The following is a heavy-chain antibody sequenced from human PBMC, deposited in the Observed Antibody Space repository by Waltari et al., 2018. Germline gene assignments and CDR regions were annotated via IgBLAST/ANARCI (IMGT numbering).Heavy chain of an antibody. D-gene: IGHD3-16*01. J-gene: IGHJ4*02. Sequence: DVQLVESGGGLVQPGGSLRLSCAASGFTFSSHWMHWFRQAPGKGLVWVSRINSDGSTTNYADSVKGRFTISRDNAKNTLYLQMNSLRAEDTAVYYCASYVMIKEWGQGTLVTVSS. CDR3: ASYVMIKE. CDR1: GFTFSSHW. V-gene: IGHV3-74*01. CDR2: INSDGSTT.